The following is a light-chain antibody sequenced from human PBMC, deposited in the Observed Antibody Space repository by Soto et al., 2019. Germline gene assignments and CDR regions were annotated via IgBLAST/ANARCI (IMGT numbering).Light chain of an antibody. Sequence: DIQLTQSPPSMSATVGDRVTITCRASQTIDSYLNWFQQKPGMAPKLLIYAASKLQSGVPSRFRGSGSGTDFTLTIDTLQPDDFASYYCQQTRSGIVFGQGKRLEI. CDR3: QQTRSGIV. CDR2: AAS. V-gene: IGKV1-39*01. CDR1: QTIDSY. J-gene: IGKJ5*01.